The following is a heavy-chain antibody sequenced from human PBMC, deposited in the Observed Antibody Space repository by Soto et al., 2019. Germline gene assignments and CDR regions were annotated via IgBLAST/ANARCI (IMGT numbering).Heavy chain of an antibody. CDR1: EFTFSGFA. CDR2: ISANGTST. D-gene: IGHD4-4*01. V-gene: IGHV3-23*01. CDR3: ARAGLPVTAPKCRSFDV. J-gene: IGHJ2*01. Sequence: DVQLLESGGDLVQPGGSLRLSCAASEFTFSGFALTWVRQAPGKGLEWISDISANGTSTYYADSVRGRFTISRDNSKNTLYLHMSNQGIEDSAIYLWARAGLPVTAPKCRSFDVWGRGTLFT.